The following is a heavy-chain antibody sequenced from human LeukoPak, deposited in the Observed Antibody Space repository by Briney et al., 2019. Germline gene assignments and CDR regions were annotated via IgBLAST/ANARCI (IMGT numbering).Heavy chain of an antibody. Sequence: ASVKASCKASGYTFTSYAMNWVRQAPGQGLEWMGWINTNTGNPTYAQGFTGRFVFSLDTSVSTAYLQISSLKAEDTAVYYCARGSLRYFDWLGAYGMDVWGQGTTVTVSS. V-gene: IGHV7-4-1*02. CDR3: ARGSLRYFDWLGAYGMDV. J-gene: IGHJ6*02. CDR2: INTNTGNP. CDR1: GYTFTSYA. D-gene: IGHD3-9*01.